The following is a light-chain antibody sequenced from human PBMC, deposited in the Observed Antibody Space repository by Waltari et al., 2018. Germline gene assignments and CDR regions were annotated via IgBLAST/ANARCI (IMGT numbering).Light chain of an antibody. CDR1: IPDLGSDHH. CDR2: DVD. CDR3: CSYAGKYTFV. J-gene: IGLJ2*01. Sequence: QSALTQPRPVSGSPGQSVTISRTRTIPDLGSDHHLSWYQRTPDNAPKLTIYDVDRRPSGVPDRFSASKSGITASLTISGLQSADEGDYYCCSYAGKYTFVFGGGTKLTV. V-gene: IGLV2-11*01.